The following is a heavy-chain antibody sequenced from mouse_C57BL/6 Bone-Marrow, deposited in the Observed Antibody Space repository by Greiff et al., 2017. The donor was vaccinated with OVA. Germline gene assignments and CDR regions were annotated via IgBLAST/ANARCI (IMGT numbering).Heavy chain of an antibody. CDR3: ARGNYSNSWFAY. CDR2: ISDGGSYT. Sequence: EVHLVESGGGLVKPGGSLKLSCAASGFTFSSYAMSWVRQTPEKRLEWVATISDGGSYTYYPDNVKGRFTISGDNAKNNLYLQMSHLKSEDTAMYYCARGNYSNSWFAYWGQGTLVTVSA. D-gene: IGHD2-5*01. V-gene: IGHV5-4*01. CDR1: GFTFSSYA. J-gene: IGHJ3*01.